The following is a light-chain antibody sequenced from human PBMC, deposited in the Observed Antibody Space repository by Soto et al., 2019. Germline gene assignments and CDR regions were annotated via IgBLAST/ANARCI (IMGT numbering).Light chain of an antibody. CDR1: QSISNS. CDR2: GTS. Sequence: DIPLTQSPSSLSASVGDRVTITCRASQSISNSLNWYQQKPGQAPNLLIYGTSDLQSGVPSRFSGSGSGTEFTLTISSLQRDDFATYYCQQSHSSSWTFGQGTKVEIK. CDR3: QQSHSSSWT. J-gene: IGKJ1*01. V-gene: IGKV1-39*01.